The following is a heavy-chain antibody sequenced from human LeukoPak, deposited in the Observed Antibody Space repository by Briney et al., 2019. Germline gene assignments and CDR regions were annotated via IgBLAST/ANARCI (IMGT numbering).Heavy chain of an antibody. CDR2: IRSKANSYAT. D-gene: IGHD6-13*01. CDR1: GFTFSGSA. V-gene: IGHV3-73*01. J-gene: IGHJ4*02. Sequence: PGGSLRLSCAASGFTFSGSAMHWGRQASGKGLEWVGRIRSKANSYATAYAASVKGRFTISRDDSKNTAYLQMNSLKTEDTAVYYCTRLSSSYKDYWGQGTLVTVSS. CDR3: TRLSSSYKDY.